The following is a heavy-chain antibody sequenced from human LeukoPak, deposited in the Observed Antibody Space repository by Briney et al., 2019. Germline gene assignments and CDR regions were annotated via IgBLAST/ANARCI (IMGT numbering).Heavy chain of an antibody. J-gene: IGHJ4*02. D-gene: IGHD2-8*01. V-gene: IGHV1-18*01. CDR3: ARTPDHCTNGVCYLNY. CDR1: GYTFNNHD. Sequence: ASVKVSCKASGYTFNNHDINWVRQAPGRGLEWMGWISAYNGNTNYAQKLQGRVTMTTDTSTSTAYMELRSLRSDDTAVYYCARTPDHCTNGVCYLNYWGQGTLVTVSS. CDR2: ISAYNGNT.